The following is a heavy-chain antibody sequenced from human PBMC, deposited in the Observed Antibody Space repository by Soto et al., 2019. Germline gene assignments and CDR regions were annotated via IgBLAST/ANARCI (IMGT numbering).Heavy chain of an antibody. CDR3: ARHRRAIVATTDPQDI. CDR2: IYPGDSET. CDR1: GDDFDMYC. V-gene: IGHV5-51*01. D-gene: IGHD1-26*01. J-gene: IGHJ3*02. Sequence: GESLKISCQVFGDDFDMYCIAWVLQTPWRGLEWIGMIYPGDSETKYSPSFEGRVTMSVDKSTRTAYVQWRGLKASDTATYYCARHRRAIVATTDPQDIWGQGTKVTVS.